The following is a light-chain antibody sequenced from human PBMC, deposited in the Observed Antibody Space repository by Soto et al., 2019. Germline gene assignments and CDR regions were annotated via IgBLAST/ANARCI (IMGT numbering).Light chain of an antibody. CDR1: HSVSSSY. CDR2: GAS. CDR3: QQYGSSWT. Sequence: EIVLTQSPDTLSLSPGERATLSCRASHSVSSSYLAWYQQKPGQAPRLLIYGASSRATGIPDRFSGSGSGTDFTLTISRLEPEDFAVYYCQQYGSSWTFGQGTKVDIK. J-gene: IGKJ1*01. V-gene: IGKV3-20*01.